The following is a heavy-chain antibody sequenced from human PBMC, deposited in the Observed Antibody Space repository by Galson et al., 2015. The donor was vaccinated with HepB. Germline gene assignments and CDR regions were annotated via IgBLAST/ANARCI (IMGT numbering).Heavy chain of an antibody. D-gene: IGHD3-10*01. Sequence: SVKVSCKASGYTFTSYAMHWVRQAPGQRLEWMGWINAGNGNTKYSQKFQGRVTITRDTSASTAYMELSSLRSEDTAVYYCVRATMARGVIIGYFDYWGQGTLVTVSS. J-gene: IGHJ4*02. CDR3: VRATMARGVIIGYFDY. CDR2: INAGNGNT. CDR1: GYTFTSYA. V-gene: IGHV1-3*01.